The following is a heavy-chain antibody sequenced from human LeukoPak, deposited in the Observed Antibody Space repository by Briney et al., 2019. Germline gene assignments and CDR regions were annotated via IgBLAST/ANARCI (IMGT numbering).Heavy chain of an antibody. CDR1: GFTFSSYG. CDR3: ARARDRGVINSFFDY. J-gene: IGHJ4*02. V-gene: IGHV3-33*01. CDR2: IWYDGSNK. D-gene: IGHD3-10*01. Sequence: GGSLRLFCAASGFTFSSYGMHGVRQAPGKGLEWVAVIWYDGSNKYYADSVKGRFTISRDNSKNTLYLQMNSLRAEDTAVYYCARARDRGVINSFFDYWGQGTLVTVSS.